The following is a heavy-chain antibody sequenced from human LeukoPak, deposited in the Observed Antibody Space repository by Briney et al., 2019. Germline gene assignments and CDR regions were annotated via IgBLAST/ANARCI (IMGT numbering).Heavy chain of an antibody. Sequence: SETLSLTCTVSGGSISSYYWSWIRQPPGKGLEWIGYIDYSGTTNYNPSLKSRVTISVDTSKNQFSLKLSSVTAADMAVYYCAKGYSTSNIFDFWGPGTLVTVSS. V-gene: IGHV4-59*01. CDR3: AKGYSTSNIFDF. J-gene: IGHJ4*02. CDR2: IDYSGTT. D-gene: IGHD6-13*01. CDR1: GGSISSYY.